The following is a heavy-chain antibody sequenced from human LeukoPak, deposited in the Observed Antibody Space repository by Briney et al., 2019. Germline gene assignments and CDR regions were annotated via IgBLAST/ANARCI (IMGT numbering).Heavy chain of an antibody. Sequence: KSSETLSLTCTVSGGTISSYYWSWIRQPPGKGLEWIGYIYYSGSTNYNPSLKSRVTISVDTSKNQFSLKLSSVTAADTAVYYCARHTTRGTDYWGQGTLVTVSS. J-gene: IGHJ4*02. CDR2: IYYSGST. D-gene: IGHD1-1*01. V-gene: IGHV4-59*08. CDR1: GGTISSYY. CDR3: ARHTTRGTDY.